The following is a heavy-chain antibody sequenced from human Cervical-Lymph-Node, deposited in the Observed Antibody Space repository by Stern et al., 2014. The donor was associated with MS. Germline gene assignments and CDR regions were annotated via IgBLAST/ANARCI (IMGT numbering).Heavy chain of an antibody. CDR3: ARPGDDTAKYGLDV. J-gene: IGHJ6*02. Sequence: EVQLVESGGEVKKPGESLKISCKGSGYSFATYWIGWVRQMPGKGLEWVGIINPGESDTRYSPAFQGQVTISADKSISTAYLHWSSLKASDTAMYYCARPGDDTAKYGLDVWGQGTTVTVSS. CDR2: INPGESDT. V-gene: IGHV5-51*03. CDR1: GYSFATYW. D-gene: IGHD5-18*01.